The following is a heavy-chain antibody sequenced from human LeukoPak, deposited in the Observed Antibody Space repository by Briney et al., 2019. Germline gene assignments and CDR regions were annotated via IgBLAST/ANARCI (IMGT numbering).Heavy chain of an antibody. V-gene: IGHV3-9*01. CDR1: GFTFDDYA. D-gene: IGHD6-19*01. J-gene: IGHJ6*02. CDR2: ISWNSGSI. Sequence: PGRSLRLSCAASGFTFDDYAMHWVRQAPGKGLEWVSGISWNSGSIVYADSVKGRFTISRDNAKNSLYLQMNSLRAEDTALYYCAKDRSSGWLYYYYYGMDVWGQGTTVTVSS. CDR3: AKDRSSGWLYYYYYGMDV.